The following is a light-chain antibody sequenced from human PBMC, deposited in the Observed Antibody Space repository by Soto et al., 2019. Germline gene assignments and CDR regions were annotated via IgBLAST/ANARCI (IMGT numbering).Light chain of an antibody. Sequence: EILMTQSPATLSVSPGERATLSCRASQSVSNNYLAWYQQKPGQAPRLLIYGASTRATGIPARFSGSGSGTQFTLTISSLQSEDFAVYYCQQYNNWPPAWTFGQGTKVDIK. CDR2: GAS. CDR1: QSVSNN. CDR3: QQYNNWPPAWT. J-gene: IGKJ1*01. V-gene: IGKV3-15*01.